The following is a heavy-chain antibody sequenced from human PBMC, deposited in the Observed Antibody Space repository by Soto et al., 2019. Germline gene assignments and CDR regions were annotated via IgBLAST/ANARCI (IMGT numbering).Heavy chain of an antibody. CDR3: AITYYYGSGSYYNRSAFDI. V-gene: IGHV3-30-3*01. CDR1: GFTFSSYA. D-gene: IGHD3-10*01. CDR2: ISYDGSNK. J-gene: IGHJ3*02. Sequence: GGSLRLSCAASGFTFSSYAMHWVRQAPGKGLEWVAVISYDGSNKYYADSVKGRFTISRDNSKNTLYLQMNSLRAEDTAVYYWAITYYYGSGSYYNRSAFDIWGQGTMVTVSS.